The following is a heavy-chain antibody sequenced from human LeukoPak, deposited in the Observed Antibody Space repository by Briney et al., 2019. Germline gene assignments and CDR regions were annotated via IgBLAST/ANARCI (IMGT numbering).Heavy chain of an antibody. CDR1: GGSISSGGYY. Sequence: QSSETLSLTCTVSGGSISSGGYYWSWIRQHPGKGLEWIGYIYYSGSTYYNPSLKSRVTISVDTSKNQFSLKLSSVTAADTAVYYCARGVITFGGVIVTGVDYWGLGTLVTVSS. CDR2: IYYSGST. D-gene: IGHD3-16*02. V-gene: IGHV4-31*03. CDR3: ARGVITFGGVIVTGVDY. J-gene: IGHJ4*02.